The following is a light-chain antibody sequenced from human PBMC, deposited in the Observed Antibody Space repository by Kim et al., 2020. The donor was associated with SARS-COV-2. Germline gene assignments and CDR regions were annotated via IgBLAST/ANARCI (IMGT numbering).Light chain of an antibody. J-gene: IGKJ4*01. V-gene: IGKV1-6*01. CDR3: LQDDDYPLN. Sequence: AIQMTQSPSSLSASVGDRVTITCRASQGIRNDLGWYQQKPGRAPNLLIYATSTLQSGVPSRFSGSGSGTDFTLTISSLQPEDVATYYCLQDDDYPLNFGGGNKVDIK. CDR2: ATS. CDR1: QGIRND.